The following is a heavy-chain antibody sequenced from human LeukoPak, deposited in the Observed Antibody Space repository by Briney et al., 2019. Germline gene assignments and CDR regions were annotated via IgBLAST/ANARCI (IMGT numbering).Heavy chain of an antibody. D-gene: IGHD1-1*01. J-gene: IGHJ4*02. CDR2: IKSKTDGGTT. V-gene: IGHV3-15*07. CDR1: GFTFSNAW. CDR3: TRDRGAYNLYDY. Sequence: PGGSLRLSCAASGFTFSNAWMNWVRQAPGKGLEWVGRIKSKTDGGTTDYAAPVKGRFTISRDDPKAIAYLQMNSLKTEDTAVYHCTRDRGAYNLYDYWGQGTLVTVSS.